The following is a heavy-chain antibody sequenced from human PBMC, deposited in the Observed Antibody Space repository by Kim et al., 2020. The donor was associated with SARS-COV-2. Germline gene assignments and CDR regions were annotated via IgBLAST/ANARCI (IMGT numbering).Heavy chain of an antibody. J-gene: IGHJ4*02. D-gene: IGHD4-17*01. V-gene: IGHV3-66*01. CDR3: ASGSTVTTVDY. CDR2: T. Sequence: TGYADSVKGRFTISRDTSNNTLYLQMNSLRLEDTALYYCASGSTVTTVDYWGQGTLVTVSS.